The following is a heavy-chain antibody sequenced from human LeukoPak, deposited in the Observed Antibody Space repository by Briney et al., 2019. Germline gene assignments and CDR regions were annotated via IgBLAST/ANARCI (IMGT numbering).Heavy chain of an antibody. CDR1: GYTFTSYY. D-gene: IGHD3-22*01. CDR3: AISFPARDSSGYYDPYYFDY. J-gene: IGHJ4*02. CDR2: INPSGGST. V-gene: IGHV1-46*01. Sequence: ASVKVSCKASGYTFTSYYMHWVRQAPGQGLEWMGIINPSGGSTSYAQKFQGRVTMTRDTSTSTVYMELSSLRSEDTAVYYCAISFPARDSSGYYDPYYFDYWGQGTLVTVSS.